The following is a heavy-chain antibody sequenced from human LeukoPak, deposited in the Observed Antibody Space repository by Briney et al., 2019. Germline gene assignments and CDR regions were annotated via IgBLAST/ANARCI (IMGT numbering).Heavy chain of an antibody. CDR3: ARDGCAAVTTLCGY. CDR1: GFTFSSYS. J-gene: IGHJ4*02. D-gene: IGHD3-10*02. CDR2: ISSGSHTI. Sequence: GGSLRLSCAASGFTFSSYSMNWVRQAPGKGLEWVSYISSGSHTIYYADSVKGRFTISRDYAKNSLYLQKNSLRAEDTAVYYCARDGCAAVTTLCGYWGQGTLVTVSS. V-gene: IGHV3-48*01.